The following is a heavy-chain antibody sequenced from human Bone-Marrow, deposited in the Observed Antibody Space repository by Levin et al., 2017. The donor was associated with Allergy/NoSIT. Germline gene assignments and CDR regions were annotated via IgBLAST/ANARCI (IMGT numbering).Heavy chain of an antibody. CDR2: ISAYNGNT. Sequence: ASVKVSCKASGYTFTSYGISWVRQAPGQGLEWMGWISAYNGNTNYAQKLQGRVTMTTDTSTSTAYMELRSLRSDDTAVYYCARAVYSSSLTPMGYWGQGTLVTVSS. V-gene: IGHV1-18*01. J-gene: IGHJ4*02. CDR3: ARAVYSSSLTPMGY. CDR1: GYTFTSYG. D-gene: IGHD6-13*01.